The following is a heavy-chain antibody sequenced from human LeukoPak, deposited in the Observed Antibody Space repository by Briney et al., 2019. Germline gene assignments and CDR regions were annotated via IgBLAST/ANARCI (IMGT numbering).Heavy chain of an antibody. CDR3: ATYDYTFFDY. CDR2: INPNSGGT. Sequence: GASVKVSCKASGYTFTDYYMHWVRQAPGQGLEWMGWINPNSGGTKYAQKFQGRVTLTRDTSLSTAYMELARLRSDDTAVYYCATYDYTFFDYWGKGTLVTVSS. D-gene: IGHD4-11*01. V-gene: IGHV1-2*02. CDR1: GYTFTDYY. J-gene: IGHJ4*02.